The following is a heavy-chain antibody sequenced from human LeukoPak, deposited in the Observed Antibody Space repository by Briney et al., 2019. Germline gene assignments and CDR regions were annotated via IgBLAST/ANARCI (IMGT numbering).Heavy chain of an antibody. CDR2: VSVTGGST. Sequence: PGGSLRLSCAASGFTFSSHAMSWVRQAPGKGLEWVSVVSVTGGSTYYADSVKGRFTISRDNSKNTLFLQMTSLRAEDTAVYYCAKDRSSYDSSSFGDYWGQGTLVTVSS. J-gene: IGHJ4*02. D-gene: IGHD3-22*01. V-gene: IGHV3-23*01. CDR3: AKDRSSYDSSSFGDY. CDR1: GFTFSSHA.